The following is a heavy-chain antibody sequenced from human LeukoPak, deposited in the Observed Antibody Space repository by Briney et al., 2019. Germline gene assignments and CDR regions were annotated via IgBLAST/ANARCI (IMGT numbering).Heavy chain of an antibody. CDR1: GGSISSSNW. CDR2: IYHSGST. J-gene: IGHJ5*02. V-gene: IGHV4-4*02. Sequence: PSETLSLTCAVSGGSISSSNWWSWVRQPPGKGLEWIGEIYHSGSTNYNPSLKSRVTISVDKSKNQFSLKLSSVTAADTAVYYCARGIKQLVRGCWFDPWGQGTLVTVSS. CDR3: ARGIKQLVRGCWFDP. D-gene: IGHD6-13*01.